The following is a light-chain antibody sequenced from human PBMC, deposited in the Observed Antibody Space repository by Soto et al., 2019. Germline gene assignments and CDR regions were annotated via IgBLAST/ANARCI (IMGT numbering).Light chain of an antibody. J-gene: IGKJ1*01. CDR3: QQYNNWPPKWT. CDR2: GAS. CDR1: QSVSSN. Sequence: EIVMTQSPATLSVSPGERATLSCRASQSVSSNLAWYQQKPGQAPRLFIYGASTRATGIPARFSGSGSGTEFTLTISSLQSEDFAVYYCQQYNNWPPKWTFGQGTKVEIK. V-gene: IGKV3-15*01.